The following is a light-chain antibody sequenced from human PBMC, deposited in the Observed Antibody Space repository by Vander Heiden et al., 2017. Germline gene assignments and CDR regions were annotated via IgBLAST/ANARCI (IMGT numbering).Light chain of an antibody. CDR2: GAS. CDR3: QQYFIL. V-gene: IGKV3-20*01. Sequence: EIVLTQSPGTLSLSPGERATLSCRASQSVSSSYLAWDQQKPGQAPRLLIYGASSRATGIPDRFSGSGSGTDFTLTISRLEPEDFAVYYGQQYFILFGGGTKVEIK. J-gene: IGKJ4*01. CDR1: QSVSSSY.